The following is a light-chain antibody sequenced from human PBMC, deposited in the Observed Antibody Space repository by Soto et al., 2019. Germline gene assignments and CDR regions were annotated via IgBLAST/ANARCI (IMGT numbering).Light chain of an antibody. CDR1: SGDIGSHSY. CDR2: EIT. J-gene: IGLJ3*02. CDR3: RSDVIFYRPGV. Sequence: QPALTQPASVSGSPGQSITISCTGASGDIGSHSYVSWYQQHPGNAPKLLIYEITTRPSGVSNRFSGSMSGNTASLTISALQPDDEAVYFCRSDVIFYRPGVFGRGTKLIVL. V-gene: IGLV2-14*01.